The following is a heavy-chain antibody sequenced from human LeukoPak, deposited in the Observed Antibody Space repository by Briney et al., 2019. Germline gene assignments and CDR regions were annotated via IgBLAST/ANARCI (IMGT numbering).Heavy chain of an antibody. CDR1: GGSFSGYY. CDR3: ARMVKYYDILTGSIAYDY. CDR2: INHSGST. V-gene: IGHV4-34*01. D-gene: IGHD3-9*01. Sequence: PSETLSLTCAVYGGSFSGYYWSWIRQPPGKGLEWIGEINHSGSTNYNPSLKSRVTISVDTSKNQFSLKLSSVTAADTAVYYCARMVKYYDILTGSIAYDYWGQGTLVTVSS. J-gene: IGHJ4*02.